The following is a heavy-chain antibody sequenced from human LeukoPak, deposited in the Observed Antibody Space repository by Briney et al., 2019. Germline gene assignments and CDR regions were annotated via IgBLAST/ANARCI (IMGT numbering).Heavy chain of an antibody. D-gene: IGHD4-23*01. CDR1: GFTFSAYA. CDR3: ARSQYGGHYDMFDY. J-gene: IGHJ4*02. CDR2: ISYDGSDQ. V-gene: IGHV3-30*04. Sequence: GGSLRLSCTTSGFTFSAYAIHWVRQTPGKGLEWVAVISYDGSDQYYTDFVKGRFILSRDNSNHTVYLQMNSLRPEDTAVYYCARSQYGGHYDMFDYWGQGSLVTVSS.